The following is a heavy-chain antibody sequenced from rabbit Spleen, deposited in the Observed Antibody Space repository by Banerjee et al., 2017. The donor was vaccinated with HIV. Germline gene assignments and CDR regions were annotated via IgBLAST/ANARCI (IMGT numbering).Heavy chain of an antibody. V-gene: IGHV1S40*01. CDR1: GFSFSSSDY. D-gene: IGHD8-1*01. J-gene: IGHJ6*01. CDR2: IAGSSSGFT. Sequence: QSLEESGGGLVQPEGSLALTCKASGFSFSSSDYICWVRQAPGKGLEWISCIAGSSSGFTYSAPWAKGRFPISKAASTPVTLQMPSLTAADTATYFCARDTGSSFSSYGMDLWGAGTLVTVS. CDR3: ARDTGSSFSSYGMDL.